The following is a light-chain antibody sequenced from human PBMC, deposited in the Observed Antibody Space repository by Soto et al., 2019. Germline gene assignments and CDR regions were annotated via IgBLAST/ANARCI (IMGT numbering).Light chain of an antibody. V-gene: IGKV1-5*01. J-gene: IGKJ1*01. CDR3: KQYNRYWT. CDR2: DVS. CDR1: QSLDNC. Sequence: DIHLTRSPSFLSASVGDIVTITCRASQSLDNCLAWYQQKPGKAPKLLIYDVSSLESGVQSRFSGSGSETEFTLTIRSLFPDDFATYYCKQYNRYWTCGQGTKVDIK.